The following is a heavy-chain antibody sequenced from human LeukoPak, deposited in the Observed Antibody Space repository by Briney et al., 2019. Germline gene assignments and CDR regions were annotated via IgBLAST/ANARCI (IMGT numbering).Heavy chain of an antibody. D-gene: IGHD3-22*01. CDR2: FDHEDGET. CDR3: ATAIRYYYDSSGLFPGFDY. CDR1: GYTLTELY. Sequence: ASVKVSCKVSGYTLTELYMHWVRQAPGKGLEWMGGFDHEDGETIYAQKFQGRVTMNEDTSTDTAYMALGSLRSGDTAVYYCATAIRYYYDSSGLFPGFDYWGQGTLVTVSS. V-gene: IGHV1-24*01. J-gene: IGHJ4*02.